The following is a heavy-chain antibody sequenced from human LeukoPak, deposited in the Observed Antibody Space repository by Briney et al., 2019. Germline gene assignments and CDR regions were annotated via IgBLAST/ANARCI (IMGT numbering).Heavy chain of an antibody. Sequence: PGGSLRLSCAASGFTFSSYWMSWVRQAPGKGLEWVANIKQDGSEKYYVDSVKGRFTISRDSSKHTLYLQMNSLRAEDTAVYYCATVIDNSGSLGFWGQGTLVTVSS. V-gene: IGHV3-7*03. D-gene: IGHD3-22*01. CDR3: ATVIDNSGSLGF. CDR2: IKQDGSEK. CDR1: GFTFSSYW. J-gene: IGHJ4*02.